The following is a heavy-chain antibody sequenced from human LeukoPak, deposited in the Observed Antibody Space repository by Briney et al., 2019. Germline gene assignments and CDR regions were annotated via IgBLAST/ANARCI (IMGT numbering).Heavy chain of an antibody. CDR3: ARLDHHYYGMDV. Sequence: SETLSLTCTVSGGSIRSYYWSWIRHPPGKGLEWIGYRFYSGSTNYNPSLKSRVTISGDTSRNQFFLKVNSVTAADTAVYYCARLDHHYYGMDVWGQGTTVTVSS. CDR1: GGSIRSYY. J-gene: IGHJ6*02. V-gene: IGHV4-59*08. CDR2: RFYSGST.